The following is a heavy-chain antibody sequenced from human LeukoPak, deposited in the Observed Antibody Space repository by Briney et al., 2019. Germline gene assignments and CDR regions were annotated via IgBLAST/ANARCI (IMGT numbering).Heavy chain of an antibody. CDR3: AKDREYDFWSGYFDY. J-gene: IGHJ4*02. V-gene: IGHV3-30*02. Sequence: PGGSLRLSCAASGFTFSSYGMHWVRQAPGKGLERVAFIRYDGSNKYYADSVKGRFTISRDNSKNTLYLQMNSLRAEDTAVYYCAKDREYDFWSGYFDYWGQGTLVTVSS. D-gene: IGHD3-3*01. CDR2: IRYDGSNK. CDR1: GFTFSSYG.